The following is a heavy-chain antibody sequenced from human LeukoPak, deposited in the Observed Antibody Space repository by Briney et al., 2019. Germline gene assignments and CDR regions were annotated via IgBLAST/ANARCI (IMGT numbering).Heavy chain of an antibody. V-gene: IGHV5-51*01. D-gene: IGHD6-13*01. CDR1: GYSFSSYW. J-gene: IGHJ4*02. CDR3: ARQQIYQLGPNFDS. Sequence: GESLKISCKGSGYSFSSYWIGWVRQMPGKGLECMGIIYPGDSDTRYSPSFQGQVTISADKSISTIYLQWSSLKASDTAMYYCARQQIYQLGPNFDSWGQGTLVTVSS. CDR2: IYPGDSDT.